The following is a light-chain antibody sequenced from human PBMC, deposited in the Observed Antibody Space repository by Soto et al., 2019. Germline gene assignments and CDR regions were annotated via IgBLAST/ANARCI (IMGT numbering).Light chain of an antibody. J-gene: IGLJ3*02. V-gene: IGLV1-44*01. CDR3: AAWDDSLNAWL. CDR2: TDH. CDR1: NSNIGDNP. Sequence: QAVVTQPPSVSVPPGQRVTISCSGGNSNIGDNPVAWYQQLPGTAPKLLMFTDHRRPSGVPDRFSGSKSGTSASLVISGLQSDDEADYYCAAWDDSLNAWLFGGGTKLTVL.